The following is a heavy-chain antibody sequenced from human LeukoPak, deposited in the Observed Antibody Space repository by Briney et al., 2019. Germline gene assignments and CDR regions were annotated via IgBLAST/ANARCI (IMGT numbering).Heavy chain of an antibody. CDR1: GGSISSYY. D-gene: IGHD3-10*01. CDR3: ARVAEYYGSGSYYPVYYYYYYMDV. CDR2: IYYSGST. J-gene: IGHJ6*03. Sequence: SETLSLTCTVSGGSISSYYWSWIRQPPGKGLEWIGYIYYSGSTNYNPSLKSRVTISVDTSKNQFSLKLSSVTAADTAVYYCARVAEYYGSGSYYPVYYYYYYMDVWGKGTTVTISS. V-gene: IGHV4-59*01.